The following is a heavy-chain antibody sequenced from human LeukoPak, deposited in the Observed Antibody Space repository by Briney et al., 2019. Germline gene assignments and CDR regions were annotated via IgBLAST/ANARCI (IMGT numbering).Heavy chain of an antibody. V-gene: IGHV3-23*01. D-gene: IGHD3-22*01. Sequence: GGSLRLSCAASGFTFSSYAMSWVRQAPGKGLEWVSAISGSGGSTYYADSVKGRFTISRDNSKNTLYLQMNSLRAEDTAVYYCAKDPYYYDSSGYHYYFDYWGQGTLVTVSS. CDR2: ISGSGGST. CDR3: AKDPYYYDSSGYHYYFDY. CDR1: GFTFSSYA. J-gene: IGHJ4*02.